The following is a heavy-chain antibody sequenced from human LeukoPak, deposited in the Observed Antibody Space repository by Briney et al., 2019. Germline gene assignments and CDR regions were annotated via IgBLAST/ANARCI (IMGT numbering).Heavy chain of an antibody. V-gene: IGHV3-48*03. CDR2: ISSSGSTI. J-gene: IGHJ4*02. CDR1: GFTFSSYE. CDR3: ARALTTTMAPG. Sequence: GGSLRLSCAASGFTFSSYEMNWVRQAPGKGLEWVSYISSSGSTIYYADSVKGRFTISRDNTKNSLYLQMNSLRADDTAVYYCARALTTTMAPGGGQGTLVTVSS. D-gene: IGHD5-18*01.